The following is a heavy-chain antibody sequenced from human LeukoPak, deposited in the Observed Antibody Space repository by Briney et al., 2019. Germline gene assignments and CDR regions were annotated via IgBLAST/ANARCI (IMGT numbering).Heavy chain of an antibody. J-gene: IGHJ4*02. CDR1: GFTFSSYG. CDR3: AKGKVGAGFELDY. V-gene: IGHV3-30*18. D-gene: IGHD1-26*01. Sequence: GGSLRLSCAASGFTFSSYGMHWVRQAPGKGLEWVAVISYDGSNKYYADSVKGRFTISRDNSKNTLYLQMNSLRAEDTAVYYCAKGKVGAGFELDYWGQGTLVTVSS. CDR2: ISYDGSNK.